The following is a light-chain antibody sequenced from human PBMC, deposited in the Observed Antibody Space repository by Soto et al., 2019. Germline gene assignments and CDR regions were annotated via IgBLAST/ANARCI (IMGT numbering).Light chain of an antibody. J-gene: IGKJ1*01. V-gene: IGKV1-5*03. CDR1: QSISSW. Sequence: EIQMTQSPSTLSASVGDRVTITCRASQSISSWLTWYQQKAGQVPKLLIYKASIVESGVPSRFSGSGSGTEFTLTISSLQPDDSATYYCQQYSYFATFVQGTRVEVK. CDR3: QQYSYFAT. CDR2: KAS.